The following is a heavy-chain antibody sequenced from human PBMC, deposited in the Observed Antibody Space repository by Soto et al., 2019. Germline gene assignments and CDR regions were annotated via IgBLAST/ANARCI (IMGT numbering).Heavy chain of an antibody. V-gene: IGHV6-1*01. D-gene: IGHD2-15*01. CDR3: PPVYCQGPNYNYCLDV. J-gene: IGHJ6*03. CDR1: GDSVSSYNAA. CDR2: TYYRSEWYN. Sequence: PSQTLSLTCAISGDSVSSYNAAWNWIRQSPSRGLEWLGRTYYRSEWYNNYAESVKSRITINPDTSRNQFSLQVNSVTPEDTAVYCCPPVYCQGPNYNYCLDVWGKGTMVTVSS.